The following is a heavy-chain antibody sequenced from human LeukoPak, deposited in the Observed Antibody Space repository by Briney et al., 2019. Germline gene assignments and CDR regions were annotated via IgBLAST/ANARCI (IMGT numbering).Heavy chain of an antibody. D-gene: IGHD3-22*01. J-gene: IGHJ5*02. CDR3: ARRQGDSSGYSFDP. Sequence: ASVKVSCKASGYTFTSYDINWVRQAPGEGLEWMGWINPNSGGTSYAQKFQGRVTMTRDTSISTAYMELSTLRSDDTALYYCARRQGDSSGYSFDPWGQGTLVTVSS. V-gene: IGHV1-2*02. CDR2: INPNSGGT. CDR1: GYTFTSYD.